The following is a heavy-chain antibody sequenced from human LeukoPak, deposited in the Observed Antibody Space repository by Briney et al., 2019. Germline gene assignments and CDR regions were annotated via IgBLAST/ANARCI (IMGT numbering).Heavy chain of an antibody. V-gene: IGHV3-48*03. D-gene: IGHD1-26*01. CDR1: GFIFSTYE. CDR3: ACGPQYTGSFPF. J-gene: IGHJ4*02. Sequence: GGSLRLSCAASGFIFSTYEMAWVRQAPGKGLEWLSYISNGGSPIRYADSVKGRFTISRDNAENSVYLQVNSLRAEDTAVYYCACGPQYTGSFPFWGQGTLVTVSS. CDR2: ISNGGSPI.